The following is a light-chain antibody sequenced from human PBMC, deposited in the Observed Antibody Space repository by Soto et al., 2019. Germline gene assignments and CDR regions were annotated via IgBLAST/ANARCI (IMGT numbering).Light chain of an antibody. Sequence: EIVLTQSPATLSLSPGKRSTLSCRASQSISSGYVTWYQHKPGQAPRLLIYDASSRAPGIPARFSGSGSGTDFTLTITTLEPEDFAIYYCHQRHSLPRTFGQGTTLEMK. CDR2: DAS. J-gene: IGKJ2*01. CDR1: QSISSGY. V-gene: IGKV3-11*01. CDR3: HQRHSLPRT.